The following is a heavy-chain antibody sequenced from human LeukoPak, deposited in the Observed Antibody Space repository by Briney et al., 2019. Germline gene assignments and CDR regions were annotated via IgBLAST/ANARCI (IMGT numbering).Heavy chain of an antibody. Sequence: GSLRLSCAASGFTFSSYSMNWVRQAPGKGLEWVSSISSSSSYIYYADSVKGRFTISRDNAKNSLYLQMNSLRAEDTAVYYCARDLQGSSWFREWFDPWGQGTLVTVSS. V-gene: IGHV3-21*01. CDR1: GFTFSSYS. J-gene: IGHJ5*02. D-gene: IGHD6-13*01. CDR3: ARDLQGSSWFREWFDP. CDR2: ISSSSSYI.